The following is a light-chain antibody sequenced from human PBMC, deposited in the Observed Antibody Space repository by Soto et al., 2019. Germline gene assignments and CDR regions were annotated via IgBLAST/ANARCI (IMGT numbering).Light chain of an antibody. CDR1: QSVSSSY. CDR3: QQYGSSPLT. J-gene: IGKJ4*01. Sequence: EIVLTQSPGTLSLSPGERATLSCRASQSVSSSYLAWYQQKPGQAPRLLIYGASSRATGIPDRFGGSGSGTDFTLTISRLEPVDFAVYYCQQYGSSPLTFGGGTKVEIK. CDR2: GAS. V-gene: IGKV3-20*01.